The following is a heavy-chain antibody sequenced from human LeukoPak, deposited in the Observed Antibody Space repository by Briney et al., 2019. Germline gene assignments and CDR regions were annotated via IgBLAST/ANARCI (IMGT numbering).Heavy chain of an antibody. CDR2: IIPMFGTP. D-gene: IGHD3-22*01. J-gene: IGHJ4*02. Sequence: ASVKVSCKASGYTFTSYHITWVRQAPGQGLEWMGGIIPMFGTPDYAQKFQGRVTITADKSTSTVYMELSSLRSEDTAVYYCARGLVVVRPTSSYYFDYWGQGTLVTVSS. V-gene: IGHV1-69*06. CDR3: ARGLVVVRPTSSYYFDY. CDR1: GYTFTSYH.